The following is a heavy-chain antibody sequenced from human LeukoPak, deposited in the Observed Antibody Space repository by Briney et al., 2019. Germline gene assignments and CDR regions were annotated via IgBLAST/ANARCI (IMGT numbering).Heavy chain of an antibody. CDR3: ASSGYSSSWYHA. CDR2: ISHSGST. Sequence: PSETLSLTCTVSGGSISSNYWSWIRQPPGKGLEWIGFISHSGSTNYNPSLKSRVTISVDTSKRYFSLSLSSVTAADTAVYYYASSGYSSSWYHAWGQGTLVTVSS. D-gene: IGHD6-13*01. CDR1: GGSISSNY. J-gene: IGHJ5*02. V-gene: IGHV4-59*08.